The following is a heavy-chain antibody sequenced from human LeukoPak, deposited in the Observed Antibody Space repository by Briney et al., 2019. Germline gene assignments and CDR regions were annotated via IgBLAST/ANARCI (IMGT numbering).Heavy chain of an antibody. Sequence: SETLSLTRTVSGGSISSSSYYWGWIRQPPGKGLEWIGSIYYSGSTYYNPSLKSRVTISVDTSKNQFSLKLNSVTAADTAVYYCARLVVPAAMSPKGLYYFDYWGQGTLVTVSS. J-gene: IGHJ4*02. CDR3: ARLVVPAAMSPKGLYYFDY. CDR1: GGSISSSSYY. D-gene: IGHD2-2*01. CDR2: IYYSGST. V-gene: IGHV4-39*01.